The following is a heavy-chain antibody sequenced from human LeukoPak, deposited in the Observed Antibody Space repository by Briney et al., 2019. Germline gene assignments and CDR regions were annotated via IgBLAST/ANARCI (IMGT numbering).Heavy chain of an antibody. V-gene: IGHV3-15*01. D-gene: IGHD2-21*01. CDR2: VKTKTDGGTI. CDR3: TTVSGGGDCYRY. J-gene: IGHJ4*02. CDR1: GFTFTNAW. Sequence: GXSLRLSCAASGFTFTNAWMTWVRQAPGKGLEWVGRVKTKTDGGTIDYAAPVKGRFTISRDDSKNTLFLQMDSLKIEDTAVYYCTTVSGGGDCYRYWGQGILVTVSS.